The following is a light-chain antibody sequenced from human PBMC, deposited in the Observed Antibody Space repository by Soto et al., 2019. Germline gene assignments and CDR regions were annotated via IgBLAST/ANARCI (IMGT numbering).Light chain of an antibody. J-gene: IGKJ1*01. CDR2: KAS. CDR3: QQYNSYPWT. Sequence: DIQMTQSPSTLSASVGDRVTITCRASQSISSRLAWYQQKPGKAPKLLIYKASSLESGVPSRFSGSGSGTEFTLTISSLQPDDFATYYCQQYNSYPWTFGQGTQVEIK. CDR1: QSISSR. V-gene: IGKV1-5*03.